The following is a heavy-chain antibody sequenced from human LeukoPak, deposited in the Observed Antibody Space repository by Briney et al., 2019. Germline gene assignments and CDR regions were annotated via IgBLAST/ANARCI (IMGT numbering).Heavy chain of an antibody. J-gene: IGHJ6*02. Sequence: GRSLRLSCADSGFTFSSYAMHWVRPALGKGLGWVSVILYDGSNKCYADCVKGRFTICRDNSKNTLYLQMYSLRAEDTAVYYCASDISPLWFGELLHYYYYGMDVWGQGTTVTVSS. CDR3: ASDISPLWFGELLHYYYYGMDV. V-gene: IGHV3-30-3*01. CDR2: ILYDGSNK. CDR1: GFTFSSYA. D-gene: IGHD3-10*01.